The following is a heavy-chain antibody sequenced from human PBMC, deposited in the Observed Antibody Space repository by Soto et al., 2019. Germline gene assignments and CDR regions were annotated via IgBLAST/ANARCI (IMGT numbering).Heavy chain of an antibody. CDR3: AEGSITIFVGPRAGVDV. D-gene: IGHD3-3*01. Sequence: QVQLQESGPGLVKPSQPLSLTCTVSGTSLSGGDYYWSWIRQPPGKALEWIVCIYYSGSTSYNAALKSLVTMSMDMSNNQFSLNLNSEMAADTAVYYCAEGSITIFVGPRAGVDVWGQGTTVTASS. CDR1: GTSLSGGDYY. CDR2: IYYSGST. V-gene: IGHV4-30-4*01. J-gene: IGHJ6*02.